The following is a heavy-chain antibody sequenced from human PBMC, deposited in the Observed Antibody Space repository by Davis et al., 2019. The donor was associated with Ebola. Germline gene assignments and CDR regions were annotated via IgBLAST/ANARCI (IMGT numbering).Heavy chain of an antibody. D-gene: IGHD5-24*01. CDR2: ISGSGGST. CDR1: GFTFSSYA. Sequence: GESLKISCAASGFTFSSYAMSWVRQAPGKGLEWVSAISGSGGSTYYADSVKGRFTISRDNSKNTLYLQMNSLRAEDTAVYYCANRVGDGYNHYYYNYGMDVWGQGTTVTVSS. J-gene: IGHJ6*02. CDR3: ANRVGDGYNHYYYNYGMDV. V-gene: IGHV3-23*01.